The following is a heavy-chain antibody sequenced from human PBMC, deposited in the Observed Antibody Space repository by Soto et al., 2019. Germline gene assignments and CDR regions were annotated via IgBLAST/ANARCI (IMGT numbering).Heavy chain of an antibody. J-gene: IGHJ4*02. V-gene: IGHV1-69*13. CDR3: ARGGYDTSFDY. D-gene: IGHD5-12*01. CDR2: IIPIFGTA. Sequence: GASVKVSCKASGGTFSSYAISWVRQAPGQGLEWMGGIIPIFGTANYARKFQGRVTITADESTSTAYMELSSLRSEDTAVYYCARGGYDTSFDYWGQGTLVTVSS. CDR1: GGTFSSYA.